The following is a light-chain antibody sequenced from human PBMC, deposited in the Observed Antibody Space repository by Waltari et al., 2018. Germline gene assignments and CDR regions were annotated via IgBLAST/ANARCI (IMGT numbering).Light chain of an antibody. CDR2: AAS. V-gene: IGKV3-20*01. CDR3: QQYSNSPPLT. CDR1: QSISSSY. Sequence: EIVLTQSPGTLSLSPGDRATLSCRARQSISSSYLAWYQQKPGQAPRLLIYAASSRATGVPDRFSGSGSGTDFTLTISGLEPEDFAVYFCQQYSNSPPLTFGGGTQVEIK. J-gene: IGKJ4*01.